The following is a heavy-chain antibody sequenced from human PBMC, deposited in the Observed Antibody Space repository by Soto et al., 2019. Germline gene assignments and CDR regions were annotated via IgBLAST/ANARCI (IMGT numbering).Heavy chain of an antibody. CDR3: ARGNHRWLQLWYFDL. Sequence: QVQLVQSGAEVKKPGSSVTVSCKASGGTFSSYTISWVRQAPGQVLECSGGSIPIFVTANYSQKFQGRVTITADESTSTAYMELSSLRSEDTAVYYCARGNHRWLQLWYFDLWGRGTLVTVSS. V-gene: IGHV1-69*12. CDR2: SIPIFVTA. CDR1: GGTFSSYT. D-gene: IGHD5-12*01. J-gene: IGHJ2*01.